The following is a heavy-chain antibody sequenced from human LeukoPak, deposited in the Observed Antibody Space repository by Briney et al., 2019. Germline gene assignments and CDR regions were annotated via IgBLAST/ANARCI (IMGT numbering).Heavy chain of an antibody. CDR1: GFTFSSYA. CDR3: LGYYDSSGYYYLDY. J-gene: IGHJ4*02. Sequence: PGGSLRLSCAASGFTFSSYAMHWVRQTPGRGLEWVSSISDSGGRTYYADSVKGRFTISRDNSKNTLYLQMSSLRAEDTAVYYCLGYYDSSGYYYLDYWGQGTLVTVSS. V-gene: IGHV3-23*01. CDR2: ISDSGGRT. D-gene: IGHD3-22*01.